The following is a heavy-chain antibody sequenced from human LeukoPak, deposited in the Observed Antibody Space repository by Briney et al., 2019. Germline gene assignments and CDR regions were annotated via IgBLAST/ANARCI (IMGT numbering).Heavy chain of an antibody. Sequence: GSLRLSCAASGFTFSNYAIHWVRQAPGKGLEWVAFIRYDGSNKYYVDSVKGRFTISRDNSKNTLYLQMNSLRAEDTAVYYCAKPSLYYYDTSGYYRYWYSDLWGRGTLVTVSS. CDR2: IRYDGSNK. J-gene: IGHJ2*01. D-gene: IGHD3-22*01. CDR3: AKPSLYYYDTSGYYRYWYSDL. V-gene: IGHV3-30*02. CDR1: GFTFSNYA.